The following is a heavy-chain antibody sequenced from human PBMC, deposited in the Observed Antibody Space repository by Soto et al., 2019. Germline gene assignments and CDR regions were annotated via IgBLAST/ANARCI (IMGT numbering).Heavy chain of an antibody. CDR1: GFTFSSYG. CDR3: ARRRVYSGSKNWYFDL. J-gene: IGHJ2*01. CDR2: IWYDGSNK. D-gene: IGHD1-26*01. V-gene: IGHV3-33*01. Sequence: QVQXVESGGGVVXXGRXXRLSCAASGFTFSSYGMHWVRQAPGXGLXXXAVIWYDGSNKYYADSVKGRFXXXXXXXXXXXXXXXXXXXXXDTAVYYCARRRVYSGSKNWYFDLWGRGTLVTVSS.